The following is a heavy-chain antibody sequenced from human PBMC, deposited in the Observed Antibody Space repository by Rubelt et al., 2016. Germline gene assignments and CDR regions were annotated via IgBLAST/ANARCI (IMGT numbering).Heavy chain of an antibody. V-gene: IGHV4-39*01. D-gene: IGHD3-10*01. CDR1: GGSITSNTHF. Sequence: QLQESGPGLVKPSETLSLTCTVSGGSITSNTHFWGWIRQPPGEGLEWIGNIYDSGNTYYNPSLKSRVSVSIDTSKNQFTLKLSPATATDTAVYYCARPSQGWGVKGGYFDLWGPGILVTVSS. J-gene: IGHJ4*02. CDR3: ARPSQGWGVKGGYFDL. CDR2: IYDSGNT.